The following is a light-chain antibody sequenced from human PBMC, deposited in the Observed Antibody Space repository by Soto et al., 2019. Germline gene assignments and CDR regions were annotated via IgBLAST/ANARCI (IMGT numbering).Light chain of an antibody. Sequence: QSVLTQPASVSGSPGQSITISCTGTGNDVGGYNYVSWYQQHQGKDPKLMIYEVITRTAGVSDRFSGSKSGNTSSLTISGRQAEDEADYYRSAYTSGSAPVVFGVGTKVTVL. CDR1: GNDVGGYNY. V-gene: IGLV2-14*01. CDR2: EVI. CDR3: SAYTSGSAPVV. J-gene: IGLJ2*01.